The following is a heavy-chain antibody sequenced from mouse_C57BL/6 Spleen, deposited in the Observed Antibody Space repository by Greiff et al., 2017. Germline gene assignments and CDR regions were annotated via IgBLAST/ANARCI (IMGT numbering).Heavy chain of an antibody. CDR2: IYPGDGDT. Sequence: QVQLKQSGPELVKPGASVKISCKASGYAFSSSWMNWVKQRPGKGLEWIGRIYPGDGDTNYNWKFKGKATLTADKSSSTAYMQLSSLTSEDSAVYFCARALLGDYFDYWGQGTTLTVSS. CDR3: ARALLGDYFDY. V-gene: IGHV1-82*01. D-gene: IGHD1-2*01. J-gene: IGHJ2*01. CDR1: GYAFSSSW.